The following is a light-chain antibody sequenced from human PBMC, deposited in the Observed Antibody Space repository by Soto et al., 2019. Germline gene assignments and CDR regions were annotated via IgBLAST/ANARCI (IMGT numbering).Light chain of an antibody. Sequence: EIVMTQSPATLSVSPGERATLSCRASQSLSSNLAWYQQKPGQAPRLLIYGASTRATGVPARFSGSGSGTEFTLTISSLQSEDFAVYYCQQYNSWPITFGQGTRLEIK. V-gene: IGKV3-15*01. CDR1: QSLSSN. CDR3: QQYNSWPIT. J-gene: IGKJ5*01. CDR2: GAS.